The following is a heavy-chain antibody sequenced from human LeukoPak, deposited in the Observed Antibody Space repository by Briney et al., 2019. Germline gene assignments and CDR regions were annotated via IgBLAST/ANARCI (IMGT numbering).Heavy chain of an antibody. CDR1: GFTFSSYA. V-gene: IGHV3-23*01. J-gene: IGHJ5*02. D-gene: IGHD2-2*01. CDR3: AKDRTYCSSTSCYPNWFDP. Sequence: GGSLRLSCAASGFTFSSYAMSWVRQAPGKGLEWVSAISGSGGSTYYADSVKGRFTISRDNSKNTLYLQMNSLRAEDTAVYYCAKDRTYCSSTSCYPNWFDPWGQGTLVTVSS. CDR2: ISGSGGST.